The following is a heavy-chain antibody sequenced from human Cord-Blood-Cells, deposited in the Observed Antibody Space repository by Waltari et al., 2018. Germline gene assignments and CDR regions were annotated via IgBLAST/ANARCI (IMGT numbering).Heavy chain of an antibody. J-gene: IGHJ4*02. D-gene: IGHD6-6*01. Sequence: QVQLQESGPGLVKPPETLSLTCTVSGGSTSRYSGSWIRQPAGKGLEWIGRIYTSGSTNYNPSLKSRVTMSVDTSKNQFSLKLSSVTAADTAVYYCARDPSIAARPGYFDYWGQGTLVTVSS. CDR2: IYTSGST. CDR1: GGSTSRYS. V-gene: IGHV4-4*07. CDR3: ARDPSIAARPGYFDY.